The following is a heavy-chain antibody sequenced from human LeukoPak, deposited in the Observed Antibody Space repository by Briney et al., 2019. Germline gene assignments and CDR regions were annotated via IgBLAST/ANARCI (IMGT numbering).Heavy chain of an antibody. CDR1: GFTVSSNY. J-gene: IGHJ3*02. CDR2: IYSGGST. CDR3: ARERRYDYVWGSYRSHDAFDI. D-gene: IGHD3-16*02. Sequence: GGSLRLSCAASGFTVSSNYMSWVRQAPGKGLEWVSVIYSGGSTYYADSVKGRFTISRDNSKNTLYLQMNSLRAEDTAAYYCARERRYDYVWGSYRSHDAFDIWGQGTMVTVSS. V-gene: IGHV3-53*01.